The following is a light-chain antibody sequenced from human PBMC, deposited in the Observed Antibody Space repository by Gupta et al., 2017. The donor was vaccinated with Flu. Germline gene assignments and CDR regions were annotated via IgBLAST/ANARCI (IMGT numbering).Light chain of an antibody. CDR3: MQALQTPRT. J-gene: IGKJ5*01. CDR1: QSLLHSDGYNY. V-gene: IGKV2-28*01. Sequence: VTPGEPASISCRSSQSLLHSDGYNYLDWYLQKPGQSPQLLIYLGSNRASGVPDRFSGSGSGTDFTLKISRVEAEDVGVYYCMQALQTPRTFGQGTRLGIK. CDR2: LGS.